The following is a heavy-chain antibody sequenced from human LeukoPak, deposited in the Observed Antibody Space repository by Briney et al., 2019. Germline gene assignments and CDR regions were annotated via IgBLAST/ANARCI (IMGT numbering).Heavy chain of an antibody. CDR3: AKGTTVTTIDY. CDR1: GFTFDDYA. D-gene: IGHD4-17*01. Sequence: PGGSLRLSCAASGFTFDDYAMPWVRQAPGKGLEWVSGISWNSGSIGYADSVKGRFTISRDNAKNSLYLQMNSLRAEDTALYYCAKGTTVTTIDYWGQGTLVTVSS. CDR2: ISWNSGSI. V-gene: IGHV3-9*01. J-gene: IGHJ4*02.